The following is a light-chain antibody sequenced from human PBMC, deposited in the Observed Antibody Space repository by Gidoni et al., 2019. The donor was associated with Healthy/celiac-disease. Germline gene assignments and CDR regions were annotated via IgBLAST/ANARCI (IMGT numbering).Light chain of an antibody. J-gene: IGKJ4*01. CDR3: MQALQTPRS. Sequence: DIVMTQSPLSLPVTPGEPASISCRASQHLLHSNGYNLLDWSLQKPGQSPPLLIHLSSNRSSGIPDRLSRSGSGTDFTLKISRVEAEDVGVYYCMQALQTPRSFGGGTKVEIK. CDR1: QHLLHSNGYNL. CDR2: LSS. V-gene: IGKV2-28*01.